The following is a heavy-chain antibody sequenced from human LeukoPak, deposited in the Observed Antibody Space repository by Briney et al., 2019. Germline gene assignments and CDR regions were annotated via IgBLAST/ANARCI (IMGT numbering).Heavy chain of an antibody. Sequence: SVKVSCKTSGGTFINLPISWVRQAPGQGLEWMGGIVPVFGTAKYAQKFQGRVTITADESTSASYMEVTGLTSEDTAVYYCARDGLAITGIMGYFDSWGQGTLVTVSS. CDR1: GGTFINLP. V-gene: IGHV1-69*01. J-gene: IGHJ4*02. D-gene: IGHD1-20*01. CDR3: ARDGLAITGIMGYFDS. CDR2: IVPVFGTA.